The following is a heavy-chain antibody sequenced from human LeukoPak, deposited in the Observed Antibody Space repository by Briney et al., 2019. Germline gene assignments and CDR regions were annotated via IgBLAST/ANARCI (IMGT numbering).Heavy chain of an antibody. J-gene: IGHJ4*02. V-gene: IGHV7-4-1*02. D-gene: IGHD3-22*01. CDR3: AGESRHYDSSGYYMDY. CDR1: GYTFTSYA. CDR2: INTNTGNP. Sequence: ASVKVSCKASGYTFTSYAMNWVRQAPGQGLEWMGWINTNTGNPTYAQGFTGRFVFSLDTSVSTAYLQISSLKAEDTAVYYCAGESRHYDSSGYYMDYWGQGTLVTVSS.